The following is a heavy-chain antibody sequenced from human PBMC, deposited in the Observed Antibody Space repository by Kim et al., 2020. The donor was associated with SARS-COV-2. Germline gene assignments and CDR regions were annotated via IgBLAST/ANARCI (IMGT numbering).Heavy chain of an antibody. CDR2: IIPIFGTA. CDR3: ARGLYYYDSSGFGSYPSWFDP. D-gene: IGHD3-22*01. CDR1: GGTFSSYA. J-gene: IGHJ5*02. V-gene: IGHV1-69*13. Sequence: SVKVSCKASGGTFSSYAISWVRQAPGQGLEWMGGIIPIFGTANYAQKFQGRVTITADESTSTAYMELSSLRSEDTAVYYCARGLYYYDSSGFGSYPSWFDPWGQGTLVTVSS.